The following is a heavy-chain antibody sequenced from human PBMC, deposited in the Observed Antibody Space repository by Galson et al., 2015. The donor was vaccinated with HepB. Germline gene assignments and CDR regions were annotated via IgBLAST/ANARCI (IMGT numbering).Heavy chain of an antibody. CDR3: TTTYYGDYKVVDY. Sequence: SLRLSCAASGFTFSNAWMNWVRQAPGKGLEWVGRIKSKTDGGTTDYAAPVKGRFTISRDDSKNTLYLQMNSLKTEDTAVYYCTTTYYGDYKVVDYWGQGTLVTVSS. CDR1: GFTFSNAW. V-gene: IGHV3-15*07. J-gene: IGHJ4*02. D-gene: IGHD4-17*01. CDR2: IKSKTDGGTT.